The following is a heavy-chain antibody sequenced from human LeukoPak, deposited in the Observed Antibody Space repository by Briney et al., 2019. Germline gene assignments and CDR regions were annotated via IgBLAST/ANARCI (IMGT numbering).Heavy chain of an antibody. CDR2: INPSGSST. D-gene: IGHD3-22*01. CDR3: ATDSSSGAYYDRAFDI. V-gene: IGHV1-46*01. Sequence: PTASVKVSCKASGYTFTGYYMHWVRQAPGQGLEWMGLINPSGSSTSYAQKFQGRLSLTRDMSTSTDYMELSSLRSEDTAVYYCATDSSSGAYYDRAFDIRGQGTMVTVSS. CDR1: GYTFTGYY. J-gene: IGHJ3*02.